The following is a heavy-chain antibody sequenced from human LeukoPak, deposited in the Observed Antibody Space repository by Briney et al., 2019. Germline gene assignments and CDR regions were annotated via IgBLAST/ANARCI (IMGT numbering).Heavy chain of an antibody. D-gene: IGHD6-19*01. J-gene: IGHJ4*02. CDR2: IYTNGSP. Sequence: SETLSLTCTGSSGSISSYYWSWIRQPAGKGLEWIGRIYTNGSPDYNPSLKSRVIMSVDTSKNQFSLKLSSVTAADTAVYYCARGEPPQWLDYWGQGTLVTVSS. V-gene: IGHV4-4*07. CDR3: ARGEPPQWLDY. CDR1: SGSISSYY.